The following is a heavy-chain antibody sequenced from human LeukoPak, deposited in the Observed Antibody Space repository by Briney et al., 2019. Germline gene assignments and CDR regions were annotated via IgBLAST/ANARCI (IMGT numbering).Heavy chain of an antibody. CDR1: GYTFTSYG. CDR2: ISAYNGKT. J-gene: IGHJ4*02. V-gene: IGHV1-18*01. D-gene: IGHD1-20*01. Sequence: ASVTVSCKASGYTFTSYGINWVRQVPGQGLEWMGWISAYNGKTNYAQKLQGRVTMTTDTSTSTAYMELRSLTSDDTAVYSCTRGALTGTTFLRYWGQGTLVTVSS. CDR3: TRGALTGTTFLRY.